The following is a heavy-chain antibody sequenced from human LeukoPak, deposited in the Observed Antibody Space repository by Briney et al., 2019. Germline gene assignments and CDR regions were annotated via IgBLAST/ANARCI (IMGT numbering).Heavy chain of an antibody. D-gene: IGHD2-2*01. Sequence: SQTLSLTCVISGDSVSSNSAAWNWIRQSPSRGLEWLGRTYYRPKWYNDYAVSVKSRITINPDTSKNQFSLQLNSVTPEDTAVYYCAREGYCSSTSCYYMDVWGKGTTVTVSS. CDR1: GDSVSSNSAA. V-gene: IGHV6-1*01. J-gene: IGHJ6*03. CDR2: TYYRPKWYN. CDR3: AREGYCSSTSCYYMDV.